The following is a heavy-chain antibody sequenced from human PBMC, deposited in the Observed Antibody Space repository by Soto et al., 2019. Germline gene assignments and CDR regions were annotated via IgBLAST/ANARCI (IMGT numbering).Heavy chain of an antibody. V-gene: IGHV3-73*01. J-gene: IGHJ4*01. D-gene: IGHD1-26*01. CDR3: SRLVEWEPLEEY. CDR1: GFTFSDAP. Sequence: EVQLVESGGGLVQPGGSLKLSCAASGFTFSDAPMHWVRQASGKGLEWVGRIRNKADSYATAYAASVTGRFTISREYAKNMAYLQMNSLKTEDTAVYYSSRLVEWEPLEEYWVHGTLVSCSS. CDR2: IRNKADSYAT.